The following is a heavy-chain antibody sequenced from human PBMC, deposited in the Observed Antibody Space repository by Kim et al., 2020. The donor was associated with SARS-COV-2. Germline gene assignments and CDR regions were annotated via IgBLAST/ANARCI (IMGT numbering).Heavy chain of an antibody. V-gene: IGHV4-34*01. D-gene: IGHD2-15*01. CDR3: SRAGRVSPIRPFFYCFDY. CDR1: GGSISGYY. J-gene: IGHJ4*01. CDR2: INNSGST. Sequence: SETLSLTCAVSGGSISGYYWCWIRQPPGKGLEWIGEINNSGSTNYNPTLTSRVTISIDTSKNQFSLTLTLGTATATAASYCSRAGRVSPIRPFFYCFDY.